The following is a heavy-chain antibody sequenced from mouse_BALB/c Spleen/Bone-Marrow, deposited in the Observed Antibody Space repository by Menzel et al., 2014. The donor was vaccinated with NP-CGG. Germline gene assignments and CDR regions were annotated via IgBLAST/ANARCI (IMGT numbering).Heavy chain of an antibody. V-gene: IGHV1-7*01. D-gene: IGHD2-2*01. CDR3: ARSGGYDGFSY. CDR2: INPSTGYT. Sequence: QVQLKQSGAEQAKPGASVKMSCKASGYTFTSYWMHWVKQRPGQGLEWIGYINPSTGYTEYNQKFKDKATLTADKSSSTAYMQLSSLTSEDSAVYYCARSGGYDGFSYWGQGTTLTVSS. J-gene: IGHJ2*01. CDR1: GYTFTSYW.